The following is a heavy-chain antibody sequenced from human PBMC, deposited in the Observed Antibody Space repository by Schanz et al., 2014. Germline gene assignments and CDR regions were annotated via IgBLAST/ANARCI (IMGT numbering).Heavy chain of an antibody. CDR1: GFMFSSYG. V-gene: IGHV3-74*02. D-gene: IGHD3-10*01. Sequence: VQLVESGGGVVQPGRSLRLSCAASGFMFSSYGMHWVRQDPGKGLVWVARINSVGSNTDYADSVTGRFTISRDNAKNTLYLQMNTLRAEDTAVYYCARPALWFGDNCFDPWGQGTLXTVSS. CDR2: INSVGSNT. CDR3: ARPALWFGDNCFDP. J-gene: IGHJ5*02.